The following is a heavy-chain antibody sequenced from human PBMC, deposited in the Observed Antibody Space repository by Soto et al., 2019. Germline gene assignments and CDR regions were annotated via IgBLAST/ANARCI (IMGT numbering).Heavy chain of an antibody. CDR2: IYYSGST. CDR3: ASGPYITIFGVVNLHGMDV. CDR1: GGSISSGDYY. D-gene: IGHD3-3*01. J-gene: IGHJ6*02. Sequence: SETLSLTCTVSGGSISSGDYYWSWIRQPPGKGLEWIGYIYYSGSTYYNPSLKSRVTISVDTSKNQFSLKLSSVTAADTAVYYCASGPYITIFGVVNLHGMDVWGQGTTVTVS. V-gene: IGHV4-30-4*01.